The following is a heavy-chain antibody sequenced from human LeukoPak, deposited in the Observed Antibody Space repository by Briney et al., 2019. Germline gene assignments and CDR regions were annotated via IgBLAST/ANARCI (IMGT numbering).Heavy chain of an antibody. Sequence: PSETLSLTCTVSGYSISSGYYWGWIRQPPGKGLEWIGRIYHSGSTYYDPSLQSRVTISVDTSKNQFSLRLSSVTAADTAIYYCARAREPLIYTYYFDYWGQGTLVTVSS. J-gene: IGHJ4*02. D-gene: IGHD1-14*01. CDR1: GYSISSGYY. CDR2: IYHSGST. V-gene: IGHV4-38-2*02. CDR3: ARAREPLIYTYYFDY.